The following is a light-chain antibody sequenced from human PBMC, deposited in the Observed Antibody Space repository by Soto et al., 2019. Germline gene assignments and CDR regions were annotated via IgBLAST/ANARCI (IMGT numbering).Light chain of an antibody. V-gene: IGKV3-20*01. Sequence: ELVFTQSPVTLSLSPGERATLSCRASQTVINIYLAWYQQKPGQAPRLLIYAASSRATGIPDRFSGGGSGTDFTLTISRLEPEDFAVYYCQQFSSYPPTFGGGTKVDIK. CDR2: AAS. CDR1: QTVINIY. CDR3: QQFSSYPPT. J-gene: IGKJ4*01.